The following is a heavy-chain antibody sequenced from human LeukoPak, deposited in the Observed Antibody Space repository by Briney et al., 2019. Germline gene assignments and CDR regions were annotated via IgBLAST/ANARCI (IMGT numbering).Heavy chain of an antibody. V-gene: IGHV5-51*01. CDR1: GYSFTSYW. Sequence: GESLKISCKGSGYSFTSYWIGWVRQMPGKGLEWMGIIYPGDSDTRYSPSFQGQVTISADKSISTAYLQWSSLKASDTAMYYCARHTDYYDSSGYFEIDYWGQGTLVTVSS. D-gene: IGHD3-22*01. CDR3: ARHTDYYDSSGYFEIDY. J-gene: IGHJ4*02. CDR2: IYPGDSDT.